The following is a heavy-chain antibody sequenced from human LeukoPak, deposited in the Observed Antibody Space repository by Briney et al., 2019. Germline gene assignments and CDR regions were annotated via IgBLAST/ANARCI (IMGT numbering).Heavy chain of an antibody. V-gene: IGHV4-31*03. Sequence: SETLSLTCTVSGGSISSGGYYWSWIRQHPGKGLEWIGYIYYSGSTYYNPSLKSRVTKSVDTSKNQFSLKLSSVTAADTAVYYCASLDSSGYSSYFGSWGQGTLVTVSS. CDR2: IYYSGST. CDR1: GGSISSGGYY. J-gene: IGHJ4*03. D-gene: IGHD3-22*01. CDR3: ASLDSSGYSSYFGS.